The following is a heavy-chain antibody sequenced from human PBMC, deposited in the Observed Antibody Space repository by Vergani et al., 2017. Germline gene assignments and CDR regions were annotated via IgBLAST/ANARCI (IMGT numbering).Heavy chain of an antibody. CDR1: GYTFTGYY. J-gene: IGHJ6*02. CDR3: ARDLAVAGTSRYGMDV. Sequence: QVQLVQSGAEVKKPWASVKVSCKASGYTFTGYYMHWVRQAPGQGLEWMGWINPNSGGTNYAQKFQGRVTLTRDTSISTAYMELSRLRSDATAVYYWARDLAVAGTSRYGMDVWGQGTTVTVSS. CDR2: INPNSGGT. D-gene: IGHD6-19*01. V-gene: IGHV1-2*02.